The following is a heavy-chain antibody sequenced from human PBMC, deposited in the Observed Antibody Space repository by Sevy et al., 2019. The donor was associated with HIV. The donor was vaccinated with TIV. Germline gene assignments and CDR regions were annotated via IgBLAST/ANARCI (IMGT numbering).Heavy chain of an antibody. CDR2: IYYSGST. CDR1: GGSISSYY. J-gene: IGHJ6*02. Sequence: SDTLSLTCTVSGGSISSYYWSWIRQPPGKGLEWIGYIYYSGSTNYSPSLKSRVTISVDTSKNQFSLKLSSVTAADTAVYHCAREAGATPEDYSYGMDVWGQGTTVTVSS. V-gene: IGHV4-59*01. D-gene: IGHD1-26*01. CDR3: AREAGATPEDYSYGMDV.